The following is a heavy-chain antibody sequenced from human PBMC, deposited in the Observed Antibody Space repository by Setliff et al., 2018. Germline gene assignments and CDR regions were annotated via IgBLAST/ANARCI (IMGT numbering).Heavy chain of an antibody. Sequence: SETLSLTCTVSGGSISSGDYYWTWIRQPPGKGLEWIGFIYYSGNTFYNPSLKSRLTIPVDTSKNLFSLKLSSVTAADTAVYYCARQLYYYGTPGYFDYWGQGTLVTVSS. V-gene: IGHV4-30-4*08. CDR2: IYYSGNT. J-gene: IGHJ4*02. CDR1: GGSISSGDYY. CDR3: ARQLYYYGTPGYFDY. D-gene: IGHD3-10*01.